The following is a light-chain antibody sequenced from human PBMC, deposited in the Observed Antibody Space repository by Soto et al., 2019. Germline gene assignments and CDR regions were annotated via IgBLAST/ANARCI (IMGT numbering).Light chain of an antibody. Sequence: QSALTQPASVSGSPGQSITISCTGTSSDVGASNYVSWFQQHPGKAPKLMIYEVSNRPSGVSDRFSASKSGNTASLTISGLQADDEADYYCSSYTTSSTHVVFGGGTKLTVL. CDR1: SSDVGASNY. CDR3: SSYTTSSTHVV. V-gene: IGLV2-14*01. CDR2: EVS. J-gene: IGLJ2*01.